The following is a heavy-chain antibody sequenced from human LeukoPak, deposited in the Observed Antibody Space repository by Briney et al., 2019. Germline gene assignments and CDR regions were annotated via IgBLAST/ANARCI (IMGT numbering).Heavy chain of an antibody. CDR3: AREVAGRIEF. Sequence: PGGSLRLSCTASGFTFRSYAMSWVRQAPGKGLAWVSLITGGGERTYYGDSVTGRFTISRDNSKNTVDLQMNSLRVEDTAVSFCAREVAGRIEFWGQGALVTVSS. J-gene: IGHJ4*02. CDR2: ITGGGERT. D-gene: IGHD6-19*01. V-gene: IGHV3-23*01. CDR1: GFTFRSYA.